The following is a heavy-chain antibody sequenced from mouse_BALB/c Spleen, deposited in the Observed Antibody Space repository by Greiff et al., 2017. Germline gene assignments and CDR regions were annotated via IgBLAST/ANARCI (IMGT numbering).Heavy chain of an antibody. CDR3: AREGYGNPWYFDV. V-gene: IGHV3-6*02. Sequence: EVQLVESGPGLVKPSQSLSLTCSVTGYSITSGYYWNWIRQFPGNKLEWMGYISYDGSNNYNPSLKNRISITRDTSKNQFFLKLNSVTTEDTATYYCAREGYGNPWYFDVWGAGTTVTVSS. D-gene: IGHD2-10*02. CDR1: GYSITSGYY. J-gene: IGHJ1*01. CDR2: ISYDGSN.